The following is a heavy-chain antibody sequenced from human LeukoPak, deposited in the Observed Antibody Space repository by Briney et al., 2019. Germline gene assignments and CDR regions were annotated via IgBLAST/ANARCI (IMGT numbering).Heavy chain of an antibody. Sequence: GASVKVSCKASRYTFTGYYMHWVRQAPGQGLEWMGWINPNSGGTNYAQKFQGRVTMTRDTSISTAYMELSRLRSDDTAVYYCARIGAPYCGGDCYSEYFQHWGQGTLVTVSS. V-gene: IGHV1-2*02. D-gene: IGHD2-21*01. CDR1: RYTFTGYY. J-gene: IGHJ1*01. CDR2: INPNSGGT. CDR3: ARIGAPYCGGDCYSEYFQH.